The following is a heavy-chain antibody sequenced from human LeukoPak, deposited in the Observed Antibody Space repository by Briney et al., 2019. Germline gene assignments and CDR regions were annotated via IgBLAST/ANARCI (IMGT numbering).Heavy chain of an antibody. Sequence: ASVKVSCKASGYTFTGYYMHWVRRAPGQGLEWMGWINPNSGGTNYAQKFQGRVTMTRDTSISTAYMELSRLRSDDTAVYYCARDRYSTNAFDIWGQGTMVTVSS. CDR3: ARDRYSTNAFDI. CDR2: INPNSGGT. CDR1: GYTFTGYY. D-gene: IGHD6-13*01. V-gene: IGHV1-2*02. J-gene: IGHJ3*02.